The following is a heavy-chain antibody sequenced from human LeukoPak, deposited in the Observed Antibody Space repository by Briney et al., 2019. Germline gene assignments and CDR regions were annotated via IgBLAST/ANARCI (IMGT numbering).Heavy chain of an antibody. Sequence: PGGSLRLSCAASGFTFSSYSMNWVRQAPGKGLEWVSSISSSSSYIYYADSVKGRFTISRDNAKNSLYLQMNSLRAEDTAVYYCATFPYSSSWYLTDYWGQGTLVTVSS. CDR1: GFTFSSYS. CDR2: ISSSSSYI. V-gene: IGHV3-21*01. J-gene: IGHJ4*02. CDR3: ATFPYSSSWYLTDY. D-gene: IGHD6-13*01.